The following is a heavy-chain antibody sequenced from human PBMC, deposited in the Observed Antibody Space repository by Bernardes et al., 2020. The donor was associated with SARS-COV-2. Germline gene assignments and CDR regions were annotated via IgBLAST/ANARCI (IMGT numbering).Heavy chain of an antibody. CDR2: IYHSGTS. CDR1: GGSISSSNW. CDR3: ARDVDVSSRGRFDP. V-gene: IGHV4-4*02. D-gene: IGHD6-6*01. J-gene: IGHJ5*02. Sequence: SETLSLTCTVSGGSISSSNWWSCVRQTPERGLEWIGEIYHSGTSYYNPSLQSRVTISMGASKNQYSLSLTSVTAADTAIYFCARDVDVSSRGRFDPWGQGILVTVSS.